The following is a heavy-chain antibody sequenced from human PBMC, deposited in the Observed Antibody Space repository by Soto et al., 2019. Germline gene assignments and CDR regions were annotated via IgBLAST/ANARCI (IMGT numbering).Heavy chain of an antibody. J-gene: IGHJ6*03. CDR3: ARHSIWFGESTSYYLDV. CDR2: IYYSGST. D-gene: IGHD3-10*01. V-gene: IGHV4-59*08. Sequence: QVQLQESGPGLVKPPETLSLTCTVSGGSISSYYWSWIRQPPGKGLEWVGYIYYSGSTNYNPSPKSRVTISVATSKNQFTLKLSSEPAADTAVYYCARHSIWFGESTSYYLDVWGKGTTVTVSS. CDR1: GGSISSYY.